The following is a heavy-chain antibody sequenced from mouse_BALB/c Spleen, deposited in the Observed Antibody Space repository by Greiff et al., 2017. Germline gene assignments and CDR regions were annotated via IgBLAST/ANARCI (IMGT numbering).Heavy chain of an antibody. CDR1: GFTFSSYG. V-gene: IGHV5-6-3*01. Sequence: EVQLVESGGGLVQPGGSLKLSCAASGFTFSSYGMSWVRQTPDKSLELVATINSNGGSTYYPDSVKGRFTISRDNAKNTLYLQMSSLKSEDTAMYYCARDQCSTVVAPYAMDYWGQGTSVTVSS. CDR3: ARDQCSTVVAPYAMDY. J-gene: IGHJ4*01. D-gene: IGHD1-1*01. CDR2: INSNGGST.